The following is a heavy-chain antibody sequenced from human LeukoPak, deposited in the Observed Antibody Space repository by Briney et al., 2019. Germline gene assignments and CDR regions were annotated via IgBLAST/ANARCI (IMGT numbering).Heavy chain of an antibody. CDR1: GYTFTGYY. CDR3: ARSEVCSSTSCYNWFDP. V-gene: IGHV1-2*02. J-gene: IGHJ5*02. Sequence: DSVKVSCKASGYTFTGYYMHWVRQAPGQGLERMGWVNPNSGGTNYARKFQGRVTMTRDTSISTAYMELSRLRSDDTAVYYCARSEVCSSTSCYNWFDPWGQGTLVTVSS. CDR2: VNPNSGGT. D-gene: IGHD2-2*01.